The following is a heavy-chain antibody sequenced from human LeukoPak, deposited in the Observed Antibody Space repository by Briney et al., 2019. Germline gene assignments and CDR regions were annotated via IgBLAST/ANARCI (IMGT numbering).Heavy chain of an antibody. D-gene: IGHD6-13*01. CDR2: IKSKTDGGTT. V-gene: IGHV3-15*01. CDR1: GFTFSNAR. J-gene: IGHJ4*02. Sequence: GGSLRLSCAASGFTFSNARMSWVRQAPGKGLEWVGRIKSKTDGGTTDYAARVKGRFTISRDDSKNTLYLQMNSLKTEDTAVYYCTTSIAAAGTYDYWGQGTLVTVSS. CDR3: TTSIAAAGTYDY.